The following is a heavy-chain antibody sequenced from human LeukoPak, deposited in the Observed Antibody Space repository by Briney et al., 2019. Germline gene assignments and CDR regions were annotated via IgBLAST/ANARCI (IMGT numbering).Heavy chain of an antibody. CDR3: ARHSSGMFVY. Sequence: SETLSLTCTVSGGSISSSSYYWGWIRQPPGKGLEWIGSTFHSGTTYYNPSLKSRVTISVDTSKNQFYLKLSSVTAADTAVYYCARHSSGMFVYWGQGTLVTVSS. CDR1: GGSISSSSYY. V-gene: IGHV4-39*07. D-gene: IGHD1-26*01. CDR2: TFHSGTT. J-gene: IGHJ4*02.